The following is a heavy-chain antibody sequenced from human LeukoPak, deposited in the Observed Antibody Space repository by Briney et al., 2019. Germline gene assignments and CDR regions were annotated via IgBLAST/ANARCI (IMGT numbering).Heavy chain of an antibody. CDR2: FDWYSCNI. V-gene: IGHV3-20*04. D-gene: IGHD1-1*01. Sequence: GGSLTLSCVASGFTLDHYGMHWVRHGRGKGLEWVTCFDWYSCNIVYADPVKGRFTMARDNAKNTLYLQINSLRAEDTVLYYCASGYQRNDGVNDACDLWGQGTMVTVSS. CDR3: ASGYQRNDGVNDACDL. CDR1: GFTLDHYG. J-gene: IGHJ3*01.